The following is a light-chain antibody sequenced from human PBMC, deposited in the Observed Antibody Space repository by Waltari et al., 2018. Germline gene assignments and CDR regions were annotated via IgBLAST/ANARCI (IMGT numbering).Light chain of an antibody. V-gene: IGLV2-14*03. Sequence: QSALTQPASVSGSPGQSISISCTGTSSDVGAYNYDSWYQQHPGKAPRLIIFDVSSRPSGVSSRFSGSKSGNTASLTISGLQGEDEAKYYCASYISYSTLELFGGGTSLTVL. CDR1: SSDVGAYNY. J-gene: IGLJ3*02. CDR2: DVS. CDR3: ASYISYSTLEL.